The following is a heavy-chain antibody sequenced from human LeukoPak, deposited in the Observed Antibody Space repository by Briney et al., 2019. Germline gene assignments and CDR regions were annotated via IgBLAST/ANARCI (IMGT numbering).Heavy chain of an antibody. D-gene: IGHD2-21*02. CDR2: ISPNRGAT. CDR3: ARDPGVTNWLDP. V-gene: IGHV1-2*02. J-gene: IGHJ5*02. CDR1: GYTFTGHS. Sequence: ASVKVSCKASGYTFTGHSIHWVRQSPGQGLEWMGWISPNRGATKYAQKFQGRVTMTRDTSISTAYMELSSLRSDDAAAYYCARDPGVTNWLDPWGQGTLVTVSS.